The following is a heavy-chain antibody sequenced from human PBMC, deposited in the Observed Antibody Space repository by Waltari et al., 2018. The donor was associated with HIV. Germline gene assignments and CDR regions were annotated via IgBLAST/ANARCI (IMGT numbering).Heavy chain of an antibody. CDR3: ARLDMAKTLLDY. CDR1: GGPISSGTDS. V-gene: IGHV4-39*01. CDR2: IYYSGHS. Sequence: QLQLQESGPGLVKPSETLCVPCTVSGGPISSGTDSWGWIRQPPGKGLEWTGSIYYSGHSYSNPSVQTPVTISVAPSKNLCSLRLKSVTAADTAVYYCARLDMAKTLLDYWGQGTWVTVSS. J-gene: IGHJ4*02.